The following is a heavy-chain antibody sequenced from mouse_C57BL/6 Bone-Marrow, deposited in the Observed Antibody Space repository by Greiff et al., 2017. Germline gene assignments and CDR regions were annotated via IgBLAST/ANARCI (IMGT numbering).Heavy chain of an antibody. CDR2: IDPEDGET. V-gene: IGHV14-2*01. Sequence: VQLQQSGAELVKPGASVKLSCTASGFNIKDYYMHWVKQRTEQGLEWIGRIDPEDGETKYAPKFQGKATLTADTSSNTDYLQLSSLTSDDTADYYSAPNSYGKGFDVWGTGTTVTVSS. D-gene: IGHD1-1*01. J-gene: IGHJ1*03. CDR3: APNSYGKGFDV. CDR1: GFNIKDYY.